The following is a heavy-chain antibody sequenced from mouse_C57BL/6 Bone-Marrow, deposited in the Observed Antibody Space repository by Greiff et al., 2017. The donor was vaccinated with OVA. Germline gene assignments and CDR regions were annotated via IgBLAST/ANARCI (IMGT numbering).Heavy chain of an antibody. CDR3: ARHSDYYGSNWYFDV. CDR2: ISNGGGST. J-gene: IGHJ1*03. CDR1: GFTFSDYY. D-gene: IGHD1-1*01. V-gene: IGHV5-12*01. Sequence: EVMLVESGGGLVQPGGSLKLSCAASGFTFSDYYMYWVRQTPEKRLEWVAYISNGGGSTYYPDTVKGRFTISRDNAKNTLYLQMSRLKSEDTAMYYCARHSDYYGSNWYFDVWGTGTTVTVSS.